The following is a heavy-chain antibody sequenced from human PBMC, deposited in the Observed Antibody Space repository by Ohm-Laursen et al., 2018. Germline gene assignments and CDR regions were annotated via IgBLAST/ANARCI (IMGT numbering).Heavy chain of an antibody. CDR3: ARVASVAGSFDY. CDR1: GGSFSGYY. J-gene: IGHJ4*02. Sequence: SDTLSLTCAVYGGSFSGYYWSWIRQPPGKGLEWIGEINHSGSTNYNPSLKSRVTISVDTSKNQFSLKLSSVTAADTAVYYCARVASVAGSFDYWGQGTLVIVSS. V-gene: IGHV4-34*01. D-gene: IGHD6-19*01. CDR2: INHSGST.